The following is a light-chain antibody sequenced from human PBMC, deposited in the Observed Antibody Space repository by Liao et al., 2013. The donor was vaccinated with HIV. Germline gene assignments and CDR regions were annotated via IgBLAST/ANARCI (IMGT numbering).Light chain of an antibody. CDR2: QDS. J-gene: IGLJ3*02. Sequence: SYELTQPPSVSVSPGQTAIITCSGDNLAKKYVCWFQQRPGQSPLLIIYQDSRRPSEIPERFSASTSGHTATLTIRETQPMDEAVYYCQAWDSDSYWVFGGGTQLTVL. CDR3: QAWDSDSYWV. CDR1: NLAKKY. V-gene: IGLV3-1*01.